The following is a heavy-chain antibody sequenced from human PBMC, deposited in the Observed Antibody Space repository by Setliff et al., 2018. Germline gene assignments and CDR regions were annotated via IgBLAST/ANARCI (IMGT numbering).Heavy chain of an antibody. J-gene: IGHJ5*01. V-gene: IGHV4-4*07. CDR2: IYTSGST. CDR1: GGSISSYF. CDR3: VRDLPELTGRSFDP. Sequence: SETLSLTCTISGGSISSYFWTWIRQPAGKGLEWIGRIYTSGSTNYNPSLKSRVTMSXXXXXXXXXXXXXXXTAADTAVYYCVRDLPELTGRSFDPWGQGTQVTVSS. D-gene: IGHD7-27*01.